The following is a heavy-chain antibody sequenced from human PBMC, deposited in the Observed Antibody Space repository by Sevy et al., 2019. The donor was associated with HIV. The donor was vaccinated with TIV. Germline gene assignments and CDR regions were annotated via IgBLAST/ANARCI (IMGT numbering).Heavy chain of an antibody. V-gene: IGHV3-11*06. CDR3: AREIREFLSPTSFDL. J-gene: IGHJ5*01. CDR2: ISSRSTYT. D-gene: IGHD3-10*01. CDR1: GFIFSDFY. Sequence: GGSLRLSCEVSGFIFSDFYMSWIRQAPGKGLEWISFISSRSTYTNYTNSVKGRVTISRENAKNSRYLQMDGLRVEDTAVYYCAREIREFLSPTSFDLWGQGTLVTVSS.